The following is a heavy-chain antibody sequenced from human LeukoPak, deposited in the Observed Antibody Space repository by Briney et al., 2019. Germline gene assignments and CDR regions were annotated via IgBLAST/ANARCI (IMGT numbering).Heavy chain of an antibody. V-gene: IGHV3-48*03. CDR1: GFTFSSYD. Sequence: GGSLRLSCAASGFTFSSYDMNWVRQAPGKGLEWVSYISSSGSNIYYADSVKGRFTISRDNAKNALYLQMNSLRAEDTAVYYCARSYDSSGYYFPDAFDIWGQGTMVTVSS. CDR3: ARSYDSSGYYFPDAFDI. D-gene: IGHD3-22*01. CDR2: ISSSGSNI. J-gene: IGHJ3*02.